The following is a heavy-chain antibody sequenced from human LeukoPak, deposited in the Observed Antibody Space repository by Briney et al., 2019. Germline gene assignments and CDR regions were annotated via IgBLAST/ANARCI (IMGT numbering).Heavy chain of an antibody. V-gene: IGHV3-48*01. CDR2: VSGGSGTI. J-gene: IGHJ3*02. CDR1: GFTFSDDS. CDR3: ARSDAFDI. Sequence: PGGSLRLSCAASGFTFSDDSMNWVRQAPGKGLQWVSFVSGGSGTIYYADSVKGRFTISRDNAKNSLNLQMNSLRAEDTAVYYCARSDAFDIWGQGTMVTVSS.